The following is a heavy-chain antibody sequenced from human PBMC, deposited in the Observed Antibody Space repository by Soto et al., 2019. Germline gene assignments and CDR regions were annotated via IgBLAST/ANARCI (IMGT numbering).Heavy chain of an antibody. D-gene: IGHD3-22*01. CDR1: GYTFTSYD. Sequence: ASVKVSCKASGYTFTSYDINWVRQATGQGLEWMGWMNPNSGNTGYAQKFQGRVTMTRNTSISTAYMELSSLRSEETAVYYCARGFYYYDGSGYYFVRAFDIRGQGTMVTVSS. CDR3: ARGFYYYDGSGYYFVRAFDI. J-gene: IGHJ3*02. V-gene: IGHV1-8*01. CDR2: MNPNSGNT.